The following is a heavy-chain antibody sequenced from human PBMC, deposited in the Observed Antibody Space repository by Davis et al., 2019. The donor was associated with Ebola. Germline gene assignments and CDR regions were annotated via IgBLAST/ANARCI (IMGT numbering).Heavy chain of an antibody. CDR2: INSDGSST. D-gene: IGHD2-2*01. CDR3: ARDLRCSSTSCFFYYYYGMDV. Sequence: GESLKISCAASGFTFSSYWMHWVRQAPGKGLVWVSRINSDGSSTSYADSVKGRFTISRDNAKNTLYLQMNSLRAEDTAVYYCARDLRCSSTSCFFYYYYGMDVWGQGTTVTVSS. J-gene: IGHJ6*02. CDR1: GFTFSSYW. V-gene: IGHV3-74*01.